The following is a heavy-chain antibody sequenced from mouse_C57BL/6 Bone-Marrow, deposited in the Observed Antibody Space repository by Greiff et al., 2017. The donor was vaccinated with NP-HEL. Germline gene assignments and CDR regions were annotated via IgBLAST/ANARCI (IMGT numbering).Heavy chain of an antibody. J-gene: IGHJ3*01. Sequence: VQLQESGPELVKPGASVKLSCKASGYTFTSYDINWVKQRPGQGLEWIGWIYPRDGSTKYNEKFKGKATLTIDTSSSTAYMELHSLTSEDSAVYFCGKAWFAYWGQGTLVTVSA. V-gene: IGHV1-85*01. CDR3: GKAWFAY. CDR2: IYPRDGST. CDR1: GYTFTSYD.